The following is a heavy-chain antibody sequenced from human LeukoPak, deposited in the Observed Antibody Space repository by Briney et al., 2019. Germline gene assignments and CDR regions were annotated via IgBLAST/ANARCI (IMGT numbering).Heavy chain of an antibody. Sequence: SETLSLTCAVSGGSVSSSKYLWGWIRQPPGKELEWIGSISYSGNTDYNPSLKSRVTLSVDTSKNQFSLKLTSVTAADSAVYYCAGLGFMVLVYQSESWGQGTPVTVSS. CDR2: ISYSGNT. V-gene: IGHV4-39*07. D-gene: IGHD3-10*01. J-gene: IGHJ1*01. CDR3: AGLGFMVLVYQSES. CDR1: GGSVSSSKYL.